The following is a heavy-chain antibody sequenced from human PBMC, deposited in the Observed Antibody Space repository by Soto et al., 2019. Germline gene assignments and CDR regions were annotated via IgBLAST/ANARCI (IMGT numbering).Heavy chain of an antibody. J-gene: IGHJ6*02. CDR3: AREGGYCSTTSCYDYGMDV. D-gene: IGHD2-2*01. Sequence: GGSLRLSCAASGFSFSSYNMNWVRQAPGKGLEWVSSISASTSYIFYADSVKGRFTISRDNAKNSLYLQMNSLRAEDTAVYYCAREGGYCSTTSCYDYGMDVWGQGTTVTVSS. V-gene: IGHV3-21*01. CDR2: ISASTSYI. CDR1: GFSFSSYN.